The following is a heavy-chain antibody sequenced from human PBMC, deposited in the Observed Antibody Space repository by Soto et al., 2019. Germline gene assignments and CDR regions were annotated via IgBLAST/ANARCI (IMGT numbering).Heavy chain of an antibody. CDR3: ASPYHDYGDYGGGFDY. Sequence: EVQLVQSGAEVKKPGESLQISCKGSGYSFTSYWIGWVRQMPGKGLEWMGIIYPGDSDTRYSPSFQGQVTISADKSISTAYLQWSSLKASDTAMYYCASPYHDYGDYGGGFDYWGQGTLVTVSS. J-gene: IGHJ4*02. D-gene: IGHD4-17*01. CDR1: GYSFTSYW. CDR2: IYPGDSDT. V-gene: IGHV5-51*03.